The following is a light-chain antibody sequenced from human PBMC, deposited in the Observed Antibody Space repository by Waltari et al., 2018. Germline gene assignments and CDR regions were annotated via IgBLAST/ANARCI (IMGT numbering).Light chain of an antibody. CDR3: QQYYGIPLT. Sequence: DIVMTQSPDSLAVSLGESAPLTCESRQTVLYSPNNQNFLAWYQQKPGQPLKLLIYWASTRASGVPDRFSGSGSGTRFTLTITSLQAEDVAVYYCQQYYGIPLTFGGGTKVEIK. CDR2: WAS. J-gene: IGKJ4*01. V-gene: IGKV4-1*01. CDR1: QTVLYSPNNQNF.